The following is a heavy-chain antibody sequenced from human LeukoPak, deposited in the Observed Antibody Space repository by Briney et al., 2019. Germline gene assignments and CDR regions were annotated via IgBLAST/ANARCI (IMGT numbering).Heavy chain of an antibody. CDR1: GYTFTGYY. CDR2: INPNSGGT. D-gene: IGHD5-18*01. J-gene: IGHJ6*03. V-gene: IGHV1-2*02. CDR3: ARGPRLTAMVGNYYYYMDV. Sequence: GASVKVSCKASGYTFTGYYMHWVRQAPGQGLEWMGWINPNSGGTNYAQKFQGRVTMTRDTSISTAYMELSRLRSDDTAAYYCARGPRLTAMVGNYYYYMDVWGKGTTVTVSS.